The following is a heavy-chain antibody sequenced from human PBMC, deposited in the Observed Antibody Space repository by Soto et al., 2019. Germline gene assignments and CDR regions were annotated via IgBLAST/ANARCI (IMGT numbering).Heavy chain of an antibody. CDR2: IIPIFGTA. CDR3: ARDPVDTAMVSFDY. Sequence: SVKVSCKASGGTFSSYAISWVRQAPGQGLEWMGGIIPIFGTANYAQKFQGRVTITADESTSTAYMELSSLRSEDTAVYYCARDPVDTAMVSFDYWGQGTLVTVS. V-gene: IGHV1-69*13. D-gene: IGHD5-18*01. CDR1: GGTFSSYA. J-gene: IGHJ4*02.